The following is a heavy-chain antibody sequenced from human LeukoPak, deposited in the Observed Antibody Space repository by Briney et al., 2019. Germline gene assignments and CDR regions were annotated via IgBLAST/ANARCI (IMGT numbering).Heavy chain of an antibody. CDR1: GGSINTNYYI. Sequence: SETLSLTCTVSGGSINTNYYIWGWIRQPPGKGLEWIGSVAYNGNTFHNPSLKSRVTISVDTSKNQFSLKLSSVTAADTAVYYCARSPWSSYFDYWGQGTLVTVSS. CDR3: ARSPWSSYFDY. V-gene: IGHV4-39*07. J-gene: IGHJ4*02. CDR2: VAYNGNT. D-gene: IGHD5/OR15-5a*01.